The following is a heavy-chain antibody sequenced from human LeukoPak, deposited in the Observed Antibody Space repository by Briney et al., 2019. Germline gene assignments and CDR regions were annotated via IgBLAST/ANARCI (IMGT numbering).Heavy chain of an antibody. CDR3: ARNLPSTGNFEY. V-gene: IGHV1-8*01. J-gene: IGHJ4*02. Sequence: ASVKVSCKASGYTFTSYSINWVRQATGQGLEWMGWMNTNSGNTGYGQQFQGRVTMTRDTSISTAYMELSSLRSGDTAVYYCARNLPSTGNFEYWGQGTLVTVSS. CDR2: MNTNSGNT. D-gene: IGHD5/OR15-5a*01. CDR1: GYTFTSYS.